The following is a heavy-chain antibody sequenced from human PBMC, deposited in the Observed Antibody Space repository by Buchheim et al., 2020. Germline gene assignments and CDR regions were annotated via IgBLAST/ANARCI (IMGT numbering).Heavy chain of an antibody. J-gene: IGHJ4*02. Sequence: EVQLVESGGGLVQPGGSLRLSCEVSVFTFSNYNIDWVRQAAGKGLEWVSYIHASSSPIYYAASVKGRFTVSRDNAKNSLYLPMNSLSAEDTAVYYCVRDGNIAGNFEFWGQGTL. V-gene: IGHV3-48*04. D-gene: IGHD2-15*01. CDR3: VRDGNIAGNFEF. CDR2: IHASSSPI. CDR1: VFTFSNYN.